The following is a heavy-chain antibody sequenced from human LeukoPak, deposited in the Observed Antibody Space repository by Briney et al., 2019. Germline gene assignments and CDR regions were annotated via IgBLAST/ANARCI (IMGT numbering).Heavy chain of an antibody. J-gene: IGHJ4*02. D-gene: IGHD3-22*01. CDR3: AKESHDSSGWDFDY. CDR1: GFTFCSLW. Sequence: GSLRLSCAASGFTFCSLWMSWVRQAPGKGLEWVANINEGGSADYYADSVRGRFTISRDNAKNSLHLQMNNLRAEDTAVFYCAKESHDSSGWDFDYWGQGTLVTVSS. V-gene: IGHV3-7*03. CDR2: INEGGSAD.